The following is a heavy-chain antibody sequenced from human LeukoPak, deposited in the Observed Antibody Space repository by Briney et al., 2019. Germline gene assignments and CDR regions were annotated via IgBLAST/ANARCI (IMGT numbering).Heavy chain of an antibody. J-gene: IGHJ6*03. CDR3: AKAGSGSWSNYYYYYYMDV. D-gene: IGHD6-13*01. Sequence: GGSLRLSCAASGFTFDDYAMHWVRQAPGKGLEWVSLISWDGGSTYYADSVKGRFTISRDNSKNSLYLQMNSLSAEDTALYYCAKAGSGSWSNYYYYYYMDVWGKGTTVTVSS. V-gene: IGHV3-43D*03. CDR2: ISWDGGST. CDR1: GFTFDDYA.